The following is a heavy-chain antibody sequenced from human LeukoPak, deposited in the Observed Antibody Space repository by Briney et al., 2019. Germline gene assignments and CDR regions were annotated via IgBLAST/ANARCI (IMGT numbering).Heavy chain of an antibody. D-gene: IGHD3-10*01. CDR1: GYTFTKFW. J-gene: IGHJ4*02. CDR2: VYPDDSDT. CDR3: VRGKGSGTYYGFDY. Sequence: GESLKISCETSGYTFTKFWVGWERQTPGKGLEWLGMVYPDDSDTRYSPSFEGQVTMSVDKSINIVYLHWSRLKASDTATYYCVRGKGSGTYYGFDYWGQGTVVSVVS. V-gene: IGHV5-51*03.